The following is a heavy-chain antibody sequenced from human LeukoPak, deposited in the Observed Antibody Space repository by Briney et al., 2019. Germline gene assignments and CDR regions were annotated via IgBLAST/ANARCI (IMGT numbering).Heavy chain of an antibody. D-gene: IGHD4-11*01. V-gene: IGHV3-30*03. Sequence: GGSLRLSCVASGFTFSDYGVHWVRQAPGKGLEWVAGISYDGSNIYYADSVRGRFTISRDNSKNTLYLQMNSLRAEDTAVYYCARGNLDGYYYYYGMDVWGQGTTVTVSS. CDR1: GFTFSDYG. CDR2: ISYDGSNI. CDR3: ARGNLDGYYYYYGMDV. J-gene: IGHJ6*02.